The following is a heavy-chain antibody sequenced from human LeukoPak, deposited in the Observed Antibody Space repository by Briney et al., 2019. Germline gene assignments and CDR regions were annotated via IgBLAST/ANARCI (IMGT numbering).Heavy chain of an antibody. J-gene: IGHJ3*02. CDR3: ARDFGYYDILTGYRDAFDI. D-gene: IGHD3-9*01. CDR2: IYYSGST. CDR1: GGSISSGGYY. V-gene: IGHV4-31*03. Sequence: PSQTLSLTCTVSGGSISSGGYYWSWIRQHPGKGLDGIGYIYYSGSTYYNPSLKRRVTISVDTSKNQFSLKLSSVTAADTAVYYCARDFGYYDILTGYRDAFDIWGQGTMVTVSS.